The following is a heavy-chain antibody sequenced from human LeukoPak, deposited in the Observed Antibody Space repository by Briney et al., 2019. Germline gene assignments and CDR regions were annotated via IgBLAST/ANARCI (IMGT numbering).Heavy chain of an antibody. CDR2: TYYRSKWYN. Sequence: SQTLSLTCAISGDSVSSNSAAWNWIRQSPSRGLEWLGRTYYRSKWYNDYAVSVKSRITINPDTSKKQFSLQLNSVTPEDTAVYYCARDSRASYSSSWYGGRAAFDIWGQGTMVTVSS. CDR1: GDSVSSNSAA. CDR3: ARDSRASYSSSWYGGRAAFDI. D-gene: IGHD6-13*01. V-gene: IGHV6-1*01. J-gene: IGHJ3*02.